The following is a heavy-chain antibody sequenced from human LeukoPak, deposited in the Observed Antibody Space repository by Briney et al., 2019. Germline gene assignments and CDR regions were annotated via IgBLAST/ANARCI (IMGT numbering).Heavy chain of an antibody. D-gene: IGHD5-18*01. Sequence: SETLSLTCAVYGGSFSSYYWSWIRQPPGKGLEWIGYIYYSGSTNYNPSLKSRVTISVDTSKNQFSLKLSSVTAADTAVYYCARVRVDTAMALYYYYYMDVWGKGTTVTISS. CDR1: GGSFSSYY. V-gene: IGHV4-59*01. CDR3: ARVRVDTAMALYYYYYMDV. J-gene: IGHJ6*03. CDR2: IYYSGST.